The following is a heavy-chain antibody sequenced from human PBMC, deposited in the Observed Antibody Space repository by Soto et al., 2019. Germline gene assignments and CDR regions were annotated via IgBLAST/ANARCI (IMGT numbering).Heavy chain of an antibody. Sequence: GGSLRLSCAASGFTFSSYAMHWVRQAPGKGLEWVAVISYDGSNKYYADSVKGRFTISRDNSKNTLYLQMNSLRAEDTAVYYCARDAGCSSKSCYLNGHMDVWGQGTTVTVSS. CDR2: ISYDGSNK. CDR1: GFTFSSYA. V-gene: IGHV3-30-3*01. J-gene: IGHJ6*02. CDR3: ARDAGCSSKSCYLNGHMDV. D-gene: IGHD2-2*01.